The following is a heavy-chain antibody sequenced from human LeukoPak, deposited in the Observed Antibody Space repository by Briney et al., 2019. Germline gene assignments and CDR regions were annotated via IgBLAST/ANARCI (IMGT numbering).Heavy chain of an antibody. CDR2: ISGSAVST. D-gene: IGHD3-3*01. CDR3: AKDSYGFFVGHFDP. V-gene: IGHV3-23*01. Sequence: GGSLRLSCAASGFTFSSYAMSWVRQAPGKGLEWVSGISGSAVSTYYADSVKGRFTISRDNSKNMLYLQMSSLRAEDAAVYYCAKDSYGFFVGHFDPWGQGTLVTVSS. CDR1: GFTFSSYA. J-gene: IGHJ5*02.